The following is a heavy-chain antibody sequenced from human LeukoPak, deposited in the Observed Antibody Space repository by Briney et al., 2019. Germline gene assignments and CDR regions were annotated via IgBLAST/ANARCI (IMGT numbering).Heavy chain of an antibody. V-gene: IGHV1-24*01. CDR3: AREVTMIVVVMHDNWFDP. CDR1: GYTLTELS. CDR2: FDPEDGET. J-gene: IGHJ5*02. D-gene: IGHD3-22*01. Sequence: ASVKVSCKVSGYTLTELSMHWVRQAPGKGLEWMGGFDPEDGETIYAQKFQGRVTMTEDTSTDTAYMELSSLRSEDTAVYYCAREVTMIVVVMHDNWFDPWGQGTLVTVSS.